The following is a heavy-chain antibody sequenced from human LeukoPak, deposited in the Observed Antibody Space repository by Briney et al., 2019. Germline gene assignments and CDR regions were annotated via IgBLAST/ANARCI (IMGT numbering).Heavy chain of an antibody. CDR2: IYYSGST. CDR3: ARTTGRGYWYFDL. V-gene: IGHV4-59*12. D-gene: IGHD1-1*01. Sequence: PSETLSLTCTVSGGSISSYYWSWIRQPPGKGLEWIGYIYYSGSTNYNPSLKSRVTISVDTSKNQFSLKLSSVTAADTAVYYCARTTGRGYWYFDLWGRGTLVTVSS. J-gene: IGHJ2*01. CDR1: GGSISSYY.